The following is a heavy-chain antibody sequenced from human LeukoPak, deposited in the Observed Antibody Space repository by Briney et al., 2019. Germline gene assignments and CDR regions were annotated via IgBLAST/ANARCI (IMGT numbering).Heavy chain of an antibody. CDR3: ARANIGGDYAQGVDP. CDR1: GGSISSSSYY. Sequence: SETLSLTCTVSGGSISSSSYYWGWIRQPPGKGLEWIGSMYYSGSTYYNPSLKSRVTISVDTSKNQFSLKLSSVTAADTAVYYCARANIGGDYAQGVDPWGQGTLVTVSS. CDR2: MYYSGST. V-gene: IGHV4-39*07. D-gene: IGHD4-17*01. J-gene: IGHJ5*02.